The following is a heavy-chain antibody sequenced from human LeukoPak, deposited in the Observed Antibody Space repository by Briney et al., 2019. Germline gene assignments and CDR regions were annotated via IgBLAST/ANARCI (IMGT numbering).Heavy chain of an antibody. CDR2: IYSGGSI. CDR1: GFTVSSNY. V-gene: IGHV3-66*01. CDR3: ARGGSWYDFDF. D-gene: IGHD6-13*01. Sequence: GGSLRLSCVAPGFTVSSNYMSWVRQAPGKGLEWVSVIYSGGSIDYADSVKGRFTISRDNSQNTVYLQMNSLRAEDTAVYYCARGGSWYDFDFWGQGTLVTVSS. J-gene: IGHJ4*02.